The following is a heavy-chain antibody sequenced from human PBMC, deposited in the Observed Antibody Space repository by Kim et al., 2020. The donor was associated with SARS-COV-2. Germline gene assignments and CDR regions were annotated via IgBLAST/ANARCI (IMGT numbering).Heavy chain of an antibody. CDR2: IYYSGST. Sequence: SETLSLTCTVSGGSISSSSYYWGWIRQPPGKGLEWIGSIYYSGSTYYNPSLKSRVTISVDTSKNQFSLKLSSVTAADTAVYYCARTPKYPPHGRGPGAFDIWGQGTMVTVSS. CDR1: GGSISSSSYY. CDR3: ARTPKYPPHGRGPGAFDI. D-gene: IGHD3-10*01. J-gene: IGHJ3*02. V-gene: IGHV4-39*01.